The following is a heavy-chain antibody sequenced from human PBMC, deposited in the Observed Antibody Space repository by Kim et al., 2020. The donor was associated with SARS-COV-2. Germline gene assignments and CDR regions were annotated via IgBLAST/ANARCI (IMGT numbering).Heavy chain of an antibody. V-gene: IGHV4-4*07. J-gene: IGHJ2*01. CDR2: IYSSGST. CDR3: ARDLGLHFDL. Sequence: SETLSLTCTVSGGSINSYYWSWIRQPADKGPEWIGRIYSSGSTTYIPSLKSRVTMSVDSSKNQFFLNLNSVTAADTAVYYCARDLGLHFDLWGRGTLVTV. CDR1: GGSINSYY.